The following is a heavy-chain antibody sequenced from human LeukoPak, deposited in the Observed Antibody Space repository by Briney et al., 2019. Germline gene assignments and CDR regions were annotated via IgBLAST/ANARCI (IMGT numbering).Heavy chain of an antibody. J-gene: IGHJ3*02. CDR2: IWYDGSNK. Sequence: PGRSLRLSCAASGFTFSSNGMHWVRQAPGKGLEWVGIIWYDGSNKYYADSVKGRFTISRDNSKNTLYLQMNSLRAEDTAVYYCARGDGYGDYPLGAFDIWGQGTMVTVSS. CDR1: GFTFSSNG. V-gene: IGHV3-33*01. D-gene: IGHD4-17*01. CDR3: ARGDGYGDYPLGAFDI.